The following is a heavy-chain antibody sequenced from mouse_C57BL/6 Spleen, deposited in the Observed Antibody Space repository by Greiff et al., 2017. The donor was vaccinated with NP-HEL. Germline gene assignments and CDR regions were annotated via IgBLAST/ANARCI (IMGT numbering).Heavy chain of an antibody. J-gene: IGHJ3*01. CDR3: ARWDRFAY. CDR2: IYPGDGDT. D-gene: IGHD3-3*01. Sequence: VKLQESGAELVKPGASVKISCKASGYAFSSYWMNWVKQRPGKGLEWIGQIYPGDGDTNYNGKFKGKATLTADKSSSTAYMQLSSLTSEDSAVYFCARWDRFAYWGQGTLVTVSA. CDR1: GYAFSSYW. V-gene: IGHV1-80*01.